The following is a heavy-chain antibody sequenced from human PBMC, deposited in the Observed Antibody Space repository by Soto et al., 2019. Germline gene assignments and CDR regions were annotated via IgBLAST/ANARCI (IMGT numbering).Heavy chain of an antibody. D-gene: IGHD2-15*01. CDR3: AHPRGFGVFDAYDI. CDR1: GFTFSTYA. J-gene: IGHJ3*02. CDR2: ISNSGGNI. V-gene: IGHV3-23*01. Sequence: GGSLRLSCAASGFTFSTYAMSWVRQAPGKGLEWVSAISNSGGNIYYADSVQGRFTISRDNSLNTLFLQMHSLRIEDTAVYYCAHPRGFGVFDAYDIWGQXTMVTVSS.